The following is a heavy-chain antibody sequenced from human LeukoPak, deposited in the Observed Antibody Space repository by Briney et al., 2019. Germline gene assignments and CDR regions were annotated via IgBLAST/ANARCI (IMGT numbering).Heavy chain of an antibody. CDR3: ARRTGAAPGEFFLH. CDR2: IYSSGST. Sequence: PGGSLRLSCAGSGFTFSSYAMSWVRQAPGKGLEWVSAIYSSGSTDYADSVRGRFTIARDTSKNMVYLQMNSLTAEDTAIYYCARRTGAAPGEFFLHWGQGTLVTVSS. D-gene: IGHD6-19*01. J-gene: IGHJ1*01. V-gene: IGHV3-23*05. CDR1: GFTFSSYA.